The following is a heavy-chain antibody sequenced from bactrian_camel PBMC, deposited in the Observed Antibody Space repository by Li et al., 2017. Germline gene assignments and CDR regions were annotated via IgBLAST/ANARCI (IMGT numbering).Heavy chain of an antibody. D-gene: IGHD5*01. CDR1: GFAFSNYW. V-gene: IGHV3S1*01. J-gene: IGHJ4*01. Sequence: QVQLVESGGGSVQAGGSLRLSCAAAGFAFSNYWMYWARQAPGKGLEWVSSIGFGGRTTDYADSVKGRFTISRDNANNTLYLQLYSLRTEDTAMYYCAKDWGSRTVSKGQGTQVTVS. CDR2: IGFGGRTT.